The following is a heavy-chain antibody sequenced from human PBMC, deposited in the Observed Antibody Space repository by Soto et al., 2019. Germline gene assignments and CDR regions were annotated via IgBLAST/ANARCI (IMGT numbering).Heavy chain of an antibody. J-gene: IGHJ4*02. D-gene: IGHD3-22*01. CDR1: GFSLSSSGVS. V-gene: IGHV2-5*01. CDR2: IDWNDDK. CDR3: AHTPSSYYETFDSYYGAVDH. Sequence: QITLKESGPTLVKPTQTLTLTCTFSGFSLSSSGVSVGWIRQPPGKALEWLALIDWNDDKRYNPSLESRLTITKDTSKNEVVLTVTNMDPVDTATYYCAHTPSSYYETFDSYYGAVDHWGQGTLVTVSS.